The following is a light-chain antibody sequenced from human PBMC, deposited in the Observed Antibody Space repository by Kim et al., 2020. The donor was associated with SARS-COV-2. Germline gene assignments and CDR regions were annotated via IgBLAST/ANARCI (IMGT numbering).Light chain of an antibody. CDR2: NKN. CDR1: NLISFY. CDR3: SSRDSSGTHLVV. V-gene: IGLV3-19*01. J-gene: IGLJ2*01. Sequence: LGQTIRITCQANNLISFYSTWYQQEPGQAPILIMYNKNDLPSGIPDRFSGSSSGNRASLTITAAQAEDEADYYCSSRDSSGTHLVVFGGGTQLTVL.